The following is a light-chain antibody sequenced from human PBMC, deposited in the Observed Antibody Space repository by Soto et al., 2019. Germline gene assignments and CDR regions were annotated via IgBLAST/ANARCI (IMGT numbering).Light chain of an antibody. Sequence: DIVMTQSPASLSVSPGEGVTLSCRASQSVGNDVAWYQQIGGPPPRLLIYGASTRSTGDPARFTGSGSGTDFTLTISSLQSEDFGIYYCQQYYNWPPAWTFGQGTRVDIK. CDR3: QQYYNWPPAWT. J-gene: IGKJ1*01. V-gene: IGKV3-15*01. CDR1: QSVGND. CDR2: GAS.